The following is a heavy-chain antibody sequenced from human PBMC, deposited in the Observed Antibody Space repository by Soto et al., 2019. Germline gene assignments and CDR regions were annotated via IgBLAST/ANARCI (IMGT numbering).Heavy chain of an antibody. CDR2: INPSGGST. Sequence: ASVKVSCKASGYTFTSYYMYWVRQAPGQGLEWMGIINPSGGSTSYAQKFQGRVTMTRDTSTSTAYMELSSLRSEDTAVYYCARGEVAYCSAGSCHHRYYYYGMDVWGQGTTVTVSS. J-gene: IGHJ6*02. CDR1: GYTFTSYY. CDR3: ARGEVAYCSAGSCHHRYYYYGMDV. V-gene: IGHV1-46*01. D-gene: IGHD2-15*01.